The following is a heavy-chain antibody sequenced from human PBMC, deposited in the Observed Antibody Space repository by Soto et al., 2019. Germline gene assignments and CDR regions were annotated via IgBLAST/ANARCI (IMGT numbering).Heavy chain of an antibody. CDR3: SRVSRGYNWHHFDY. CDR2: IFSNDEK. D-gene: IGHD1-1*01. V-gene: IGHV2-26*02. CDR1: GFSLTDGRLG. Sequence: QVTLTESGPVLVKPTETLTLTCTVSGFSLTDGRLGVAWIRQSPGKALEWLAHIFSNDEKFYSSPLKTRLTIAKETSRTQVVLTMTNMDPADTATYFCSRVSRGYNWHHFDYWGQGTLVTVSS. J-gene: IGHJ4*02.